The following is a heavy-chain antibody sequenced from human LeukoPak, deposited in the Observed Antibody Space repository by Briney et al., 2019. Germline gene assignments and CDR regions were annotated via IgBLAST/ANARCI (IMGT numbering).Heavy chain of an antibody. J-gene: IGHJ4*02. CDR3: AKDLGSGWYDPGYYFDY. D-gene: IGHD6-19*01. Sequence: GGSLRLSCAASGFTFSSYAMSWVRQAPGKGLEWVSAISGSGGSTYYADSVKGRFAISRDNSKNTLYLQMNSLRAEDTAVYYCAKDLGSGWYDPGYYFDYWGQGTLVTVSS. CDR2: ISGSGGST. CDR1: GFTFSSYA. V-gene: IGHV3-23*01.